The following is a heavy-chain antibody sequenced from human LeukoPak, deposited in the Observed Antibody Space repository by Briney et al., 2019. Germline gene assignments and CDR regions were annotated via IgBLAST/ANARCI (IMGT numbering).Heavy chain of an antibody. CDR3: ASVYGSGSYYKGYFDY. D-gene: IGHD3-10*01. V-gene: IGHV4-39*01. CDR1: GGSISSSSYY. CDR2: IYYSGST. J-gene: IGHJ4*02. Sequence: PSETLSLTCTVSGGSISSSSYYWGWIRQPPGKGLEWIGSIYYSGSTYYNPSLKSRVTISVDTSKNQFSLKLSSVTAADTAVYYCASVYGSGSYYKGYFDYWGQGTLVTVSS.